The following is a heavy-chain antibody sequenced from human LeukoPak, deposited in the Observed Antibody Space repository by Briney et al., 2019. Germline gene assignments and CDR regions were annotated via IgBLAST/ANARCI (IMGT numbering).Heavy chain of an antibody. Sequence: GGSLRLSCAASGFTFDDYTMPWVRQAPGKGLEWVSLISWDGGSTYYADSVKGRFTISRDNSKNSLYLQMNSLRTEDTALYYCAKDFTIFGVFYGMDVWGQGTTVTVSS. J-gene: IGHJ6*02. CDR2: ISWDGGST. CDR1: GFTFDDYT. D-gene: IGHD3-3*01. CDR3: AKDFTIFGVFYGMDV. V-gene: IGHV3-43*01.